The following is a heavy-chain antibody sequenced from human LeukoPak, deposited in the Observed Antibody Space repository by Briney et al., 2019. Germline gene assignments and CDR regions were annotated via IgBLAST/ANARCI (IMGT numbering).Heavy chain of an antibody. J-gene: IGHJ6*03. Sequence: ASVKVSCKASGYTFTSYGINWVRQATGQGLEWMGWMNPNSGNTGYAQKFQGRVTMTRNTSISTAYMELSSLRSEDTAVYYCARGTYSSSWYGGGYYYMDVWGKGTTVTISS. D-gene: IGHD6-13*01. CDR2: MNPNSGNT. V-gene: IGHV1-8*02. CDR1: GYTFTSYG. CDR3: ARGTYSSSWYGGGYYYMDV.